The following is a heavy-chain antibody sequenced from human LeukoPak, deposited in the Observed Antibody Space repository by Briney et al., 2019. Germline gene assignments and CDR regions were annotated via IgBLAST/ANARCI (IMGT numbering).Heavy chain of an antibody. J-gene: IGHJ4*02. CDR3: ARGNSATTTFDF. CDR2: IMPGGHI. Sequence: GSLRLSCRASGFSVDSVFMNWVRQPPGKGLEWVSFIMPGGHIDYTDSVKGGFTISRDSFKNTLSLQMNSLRVDDSAVYYCARGNSATTTFDFWGQGTLVTVSS. D-gene: IGHD4-17*01. CDR1: GFSVDSVF. V-gene: IGHV3-66*01.